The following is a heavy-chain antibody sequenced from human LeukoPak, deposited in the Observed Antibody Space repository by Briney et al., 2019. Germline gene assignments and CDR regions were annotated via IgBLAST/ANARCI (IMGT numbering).Heavy chain of an antibody. CDR2: INPNSGGT. Sequence: ASVKVSCKASGYTFTGYYMHWVRQAPGQGLEWMGRINPNSGGTNYAQKFQGRVTMTRDTSISTAYMELSRLGSDDTAVYYCARDLLFQTGVSFDYWGQGTLVTVSS. CDR1: GYTFTGYY. J-gene: IGHJ4*02. D-gene: IGHD3-10*01. CDR3: ARDLLFQTGVSFDY. V-gene: IGHV1-2*06.